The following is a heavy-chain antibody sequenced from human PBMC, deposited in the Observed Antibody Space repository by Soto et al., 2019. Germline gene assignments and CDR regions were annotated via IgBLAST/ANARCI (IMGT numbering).Heavy chain of an antibody. CDR1: GFTVSSNY. J-gene: IGHJ3*02. CDR2: IYSGGST. V-gene: IGHV3-53*04. Sequence: EVQLVESGGGLVQPGGSLRLSCAASGFTVSSNYMSWVRQAPGKGLEWVSVIYSGGSTYYADSVKGRFIISRHNSKNTLYLQMNSLSAEDTAVYYCARDQGEYSSWHDAFYIWGQGTMVTVSS. D-gene: IGHD6-6*01. CDR3: ARDQGEYSSWHDAFYI.